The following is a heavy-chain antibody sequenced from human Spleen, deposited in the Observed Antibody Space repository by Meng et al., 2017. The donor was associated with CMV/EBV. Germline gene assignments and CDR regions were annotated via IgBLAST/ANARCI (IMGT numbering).Heavy chain of an antibody. Sequence: GASITSTKWWTWVRQPPGKGLEWVGEIDHSGKSNSNPSLKSRLTLSLDTSKNHLSLRMTSETAEDTAIYYCARVREHTSLGNYWFDPWGQGTLVTVSS. J-gene: IGHJ5*02. D-gene: IGHD3-16*01. CDR1: GASITSTKW. CDR3: ARVREHTSLGNYWFDP. CDR2: IDHSGKS. V-gene: IGHV4-4*02.